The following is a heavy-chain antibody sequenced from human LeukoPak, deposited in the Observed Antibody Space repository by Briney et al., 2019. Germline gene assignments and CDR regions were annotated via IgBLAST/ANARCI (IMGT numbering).Heavy chain of an antibody. CDR1: GFTFSSYA. V-gene: IGHV3-23*01. D-gene: IGHD3-16*02. CDR2: ISGSGGST. CDR3: AKVEDDYVWGSYRQGGVY. Sequence: GGSLRLSCAASGFTFSSYAMSWVRQAPRKGLEWVSAISGSGGSTYYADSVKGRFTISRDNSKNPLYLQVNSLSAEDTAVYYCAKVEDDYVWGSYRQGGVYWGQGTLVTVSS. J-gene: IGHJ4*02.